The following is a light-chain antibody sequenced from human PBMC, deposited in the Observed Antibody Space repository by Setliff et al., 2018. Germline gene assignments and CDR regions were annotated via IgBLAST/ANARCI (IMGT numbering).Light chain of an antibody. V-gene: IGKV3-15*01. CDR3: QQQKT. CDR1: QSVSRN. CDR2: DAS. Sequence: DIVMTQSPATLSVSPGERATLSCRASQSVSRNLGWYQQKPGQAPRLLIYDASTRAPGIPARFSGSGSGTEFTLTISSMQSEDFAVYYCQQQKTFGQGTKVDIK. J-gene: IGKJ1*01.